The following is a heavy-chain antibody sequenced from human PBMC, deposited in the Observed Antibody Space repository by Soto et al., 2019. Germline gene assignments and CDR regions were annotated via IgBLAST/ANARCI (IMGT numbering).Heavy chain of an antibody. V-gene: IGHV3-48*02. CDR1: GFTFSSYS. CDR3: ARDKNWAFDY. J-gene: IGHJ4*02. D-gene: IGHD7-27*01. CDR2: ISSSSSTI. Sequence: GGSLRLSCAASGFTFSSYSMNWVRQAPGKGLEWVSYISSSSSTIYYADSVKGRFTISRDNAKYSVYLQMNSLRDEDMAVYYCARDKNWAFDYWGQGALVTVSS.